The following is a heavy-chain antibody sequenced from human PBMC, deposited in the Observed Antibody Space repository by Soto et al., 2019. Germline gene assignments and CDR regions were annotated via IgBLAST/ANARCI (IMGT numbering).Heavy chain of an antibody. CDR3: ARVGVFGPFDI. V-gene: IGHV4-59*13. CDR1: GGSISSYY. Sequence: QVQLQESAPGLVKPSETLSLTCTVSGGSISSYYWSWIRQPQGKGLGWIGYIYYSGSTNYNPSLKSRVTISVDTSKNQFSLKLSSVTAADTAVYYCARVGVFGPFDIWGQGTMVTVSS. CDR2: IYYSGST. D-gene: IGHD2-8*01. J-gene: IGHJ3*02.